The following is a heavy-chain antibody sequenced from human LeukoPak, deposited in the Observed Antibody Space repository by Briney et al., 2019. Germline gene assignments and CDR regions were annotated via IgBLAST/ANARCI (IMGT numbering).Heavy chain of an antibody. CDR1: GGSISSYY. CDR2: ICTSWST. V-gene: IGHV4-4*07. D-gene: IGHD4-17*01. J-gene: IGHJ4*02. Sequence: SETLSLTCTVSGGSISSYYWSWIRQPAGKGLEWIGRICTSWSTNYHPPLKGRVTLTVDKSKNQFSLKLSSVNAADTAVYYCASNAYGDSSFDYWGQGTLVTVSS. CDR3: ASNAYGDSSFDY.